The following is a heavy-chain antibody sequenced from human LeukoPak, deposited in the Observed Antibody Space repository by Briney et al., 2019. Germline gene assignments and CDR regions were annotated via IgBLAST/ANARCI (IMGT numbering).Heavy chain of an antibody. Sequence: PGGSLRLSCAASGFSFTGYTMNWVRQAPGKGLEWVSSISGGSTSIDYADSVKGRFTVSRDNAKNSLSLQMSSLRAEDTAVYYCARDRVYYNSGSPYPNAFDIWGQGTMVTVSS. CDR3: ARDRVYYNSGSPYPNAFDI. D-gene: IGHD3-10*01. J-gene: IGHJ3*02. CDR2: ISGGSTSI. V-gene: IGHV3-21*01. CDR1: GFSFTGYT.